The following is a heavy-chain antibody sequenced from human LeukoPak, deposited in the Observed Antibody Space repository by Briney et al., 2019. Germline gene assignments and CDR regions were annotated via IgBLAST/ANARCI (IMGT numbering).Heavy chain of an antibody. J-gene: IGHJ4*02. CDR3: AREIVGATFFDY. D-gene: IGHD1-26*01. CDR2: LSTRGNT. V-gene: IGHV4-4*07. Sequence: SETLSLTCSISGGSISSFYWSWIRQPAGKGLEWIGRLSTRGNTDYNPSLKSRVTLSVDTSKNQFSLKLSSVTAADTAVYYCAREIVGATFFDYWGQGTLVTVSS. CDR1: GGSISSFY.